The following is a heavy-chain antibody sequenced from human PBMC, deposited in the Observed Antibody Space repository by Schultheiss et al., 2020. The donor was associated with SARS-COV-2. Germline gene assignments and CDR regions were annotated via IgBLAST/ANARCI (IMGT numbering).Heavy chain of an antibody. J-gene: IGHJ6*03. CDR2: ISYDGSNK. Sequence: GGSLRLSCAASGFTFSSYAMHWVRQAPGKGLEWVAVISYDGSNKYYADSVKGRFTISRDNSKNTLYLQMNSLRAEDTAVYYCAKDKVHYMDVWGKGTTVTVSS. CDR3: AKDKVHYMDV. V-gene: IGHV3-30-3*01. CDR1: GFTFSSYA.